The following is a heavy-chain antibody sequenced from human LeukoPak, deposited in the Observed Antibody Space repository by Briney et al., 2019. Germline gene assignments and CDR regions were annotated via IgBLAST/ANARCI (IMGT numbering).Heavy chain of an antibody. CDR1: GFTFSSYG. Sequence: PGRSLRLSCAASGFTFSSYGMHWVRQAPGKGLEWVAVISYDGSNKYYADSVKGRFTISRDNSKNTLYLQMNSLRAEDTAVYYCARVSGYHWESFYDYWGQGTLVTVSS. CDR2: ISYDGSNK. D-gene: IGHD5-12*01. J-gene: IGHJ4*02. V-gene: IGHV3-30*03. CDR3: ARVSGYHWESFYDY.